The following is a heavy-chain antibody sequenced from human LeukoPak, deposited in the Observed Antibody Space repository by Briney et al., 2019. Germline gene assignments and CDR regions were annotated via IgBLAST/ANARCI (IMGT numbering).Heavy chain of an antibody. V-gene: IGHV3-30*18. CDR2: IATDGSFA. Sequence: PGTSLRLSCAASGFTFSSYGMHWVRQAPGKGLEWLAGIATDGSFAYYADSVKGRFTLSRDNSKNTLYLQMNSLRAEDTAVYYCAKDNVLLWFGTKYFDYWGQGTLVTVSS. J-gene: IGHJ4*02. D-gene: IGHD3-10*01. CDR3: AKDNVLLWFGTKYFDY. CDR1: GFTFSSYG.